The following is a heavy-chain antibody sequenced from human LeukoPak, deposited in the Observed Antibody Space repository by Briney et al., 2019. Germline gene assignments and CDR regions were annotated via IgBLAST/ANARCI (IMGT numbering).Heavy chain of an antibody. CDR3: ARGRGPYGWFDP. CDR1: GFSFSGHW. CDR2: MSSDESTT. V-gene: IGHV3-74*01. Sequence: GGSLRLSCTASGFSFSGHWMHWARQTPGKGLVWVSHMSSDESTTNYADSVRGRFTISRDNAKNTLYLQMNNLRAEDTAIYFCARGRGPYGWFDPWGQGTLVTVSS. J-gene: IGHJ5*02. D-gene: IGHD3-10*01.